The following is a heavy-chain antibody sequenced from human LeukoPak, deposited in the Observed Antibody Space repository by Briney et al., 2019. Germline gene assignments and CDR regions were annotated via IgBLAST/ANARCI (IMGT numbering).Heavy chain of an antibody. V-gene: IGHV4-59*01. CDR2: IYYSGST. Sequence: SETLSLTCTVSGGSISSYYWSWIRQPPGKGLEWIGYIYYSGSTNYNPSLKSRVTISVDTSKNQFSLKLSSVTAADTAVYYCARERLPQTSWGQGTLVTVSS. D-gene: IGHD6-25*01. CDR3: ARERLPQTS. CDR1: GGSISSYY. J-gene: IGHJ4*02.